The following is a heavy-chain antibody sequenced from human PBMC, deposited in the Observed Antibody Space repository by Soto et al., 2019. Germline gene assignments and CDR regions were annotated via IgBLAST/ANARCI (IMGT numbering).Heavy chain of an antibody. J-gene: IGHJ4*02. CDR1: GLTFSNSY. Sequence: EVQLVESGGGLAKPGGSLRLSCAASGLTFSNSYMSWVRQTPGKRLEWVGRIKSKADGGTADYAAPVKGRFTISRDDSKNTLYLQMNSLQIEDTAIYYCSTRGNYWGQGTLVTVSS. CDR3: STRGNY. CDR2: IKSKADGGTA. D-gene: IGHD6-25*01. V-gene: IGHV3-15*07.